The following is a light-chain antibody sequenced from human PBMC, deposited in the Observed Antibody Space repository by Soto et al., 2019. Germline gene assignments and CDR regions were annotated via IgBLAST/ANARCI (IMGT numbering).Light chain of an antibody. CDR2: TAS. CDR1: QSVSSN. Sequence: EIVMTQSPATLSVSPGERATLSCRASQSVSSNLAWYQQKPGQAPRLLIYTASTRATGIPARFSGSGSGTEFTLTISSLQSEDFAVYYCQQYNNWPLTFGPGTKVDI. CDR3: QQYNNWPLT. V-gene: IGKV3-15*01. J-gene: IGKJ3*01.